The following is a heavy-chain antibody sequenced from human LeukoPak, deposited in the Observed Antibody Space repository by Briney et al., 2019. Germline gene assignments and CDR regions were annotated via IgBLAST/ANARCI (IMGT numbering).Heavy chain of an antibody. Sequence: SETLSLTCTVSGGSISSYYWSWIRQPPGKGLEWIGYIYYSGSTNYNPSPKSRVTISVDTSKNQFSLKLSSVTAADTAVYYCARGPPVFDYWGQGTLVTVSS. CDR1: GGSISSYY. V-gene: IGHV4-59*01. CDR2: IYYSGST. CDR3: ARGPPVFDY. J-gene: IGHJ4*02.